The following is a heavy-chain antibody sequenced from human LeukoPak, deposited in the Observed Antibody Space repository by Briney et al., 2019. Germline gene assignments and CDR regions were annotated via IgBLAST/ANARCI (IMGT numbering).Heavy chain of an antibody. V-gene: IGHV3-9*03. CDR1: GFTFSDYY. D-gene: IGHD6-13*01. CDR2: ISWNSGSI. CDR3: AKGESSSWSTGWFDP. J-gene: IGHJ5*02. Sequence: GGSLRLSCAASGFTFSDYYMSWIRQAPGKGLEWVSGISWNSGSIVYADSVKGRFTISRDNAKNSLYLQMNSLRAEDMALYYCAKGESSSWSTGWFDPWGQGTLVTVSS.